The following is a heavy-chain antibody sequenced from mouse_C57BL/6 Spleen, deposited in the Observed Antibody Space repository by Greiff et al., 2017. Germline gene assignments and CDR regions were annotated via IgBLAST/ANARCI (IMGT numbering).Heavy chain of an antibody. CDR1: GFTFSDYG. J-gene: IGHJ4*01. CDR2: ISSGSSTI. Sequence: DVKLQESGGGLVKPGGSLKLSCAASGFTFSDYGMHWVRQAPEKGLEWVAYISSGSSTIYYADTVKGRFTISRDNAKNTLFLQMTSLRSEDTAMYYCARESRGGDYWGQGTSVTVSS. CDR3: ARESRGGDY. D-gene: IGHD1-1*01. V-gene: IGHV5-17*01.